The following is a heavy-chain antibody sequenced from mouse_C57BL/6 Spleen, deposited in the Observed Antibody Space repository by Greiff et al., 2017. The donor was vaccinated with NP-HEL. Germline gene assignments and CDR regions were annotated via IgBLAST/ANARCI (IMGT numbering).Heavy chain of an antibody. D-gene: IGHD2-5*01. CDR3: ARMAYYSNYEDAMDY. CDR1: GFTFSSYT. J-gene: IGHJ4*01. CDR2: ISGGGGNT. V-gene: IGHV5-9*01. Sequence: EVKLEESGGGLVKPGGSLKLSCAASGFTFSSYTMSWVRQTPEKRLEWVATISGGGGNTYYPDSVKGRFTISRDNAKNTLYLQMSSLRSEDTALYYCARMAYYSNYEDAMDYWGQGTSVTVSS.